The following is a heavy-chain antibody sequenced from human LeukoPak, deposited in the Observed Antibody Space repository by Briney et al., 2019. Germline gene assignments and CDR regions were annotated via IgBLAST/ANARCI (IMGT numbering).Heavy chain of an antibody. D-gene: IGHD6-13*01. J-gene: IGHJ3*02. CDR3: AGCSGIAAALDAFDI. V-gene: IGHV4-30-2*01. Sequence: PSETLSLTCAVSGGSISSGGYSWSWIRQPPGKGLEWIGYIYHSGSTYYNPSLKSRVTISVDRSKNQFSLKLSSVTAADTAVYYCAGCSGIAAALDAFDIWGQGTMVTVSS. CDR2: IYHSGST. CDR1: GGSISSGGYS.